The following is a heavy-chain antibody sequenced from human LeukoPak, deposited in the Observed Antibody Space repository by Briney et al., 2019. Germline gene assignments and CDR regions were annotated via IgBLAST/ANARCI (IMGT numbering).Heavy chain of an antibody. Sequence: PGRSLRLSCAASGFTFSSYGMHWVRQAPGKGLEWVAVIWYDGSNKYYADSVKGRFTISRDNSKSTLYLQMNSLRAEDTAVYYCAKDSAGTTSYFDYWGQGTLVTVSS. CDR2: IWYDGSNK. D-gene: IGHD1-7*01. J-gene: IGHJ4*02. CDR3: AKDSAGTTSYFDY. V-gene: IGHV3-33*06. CDR1: GFTFSSYG.